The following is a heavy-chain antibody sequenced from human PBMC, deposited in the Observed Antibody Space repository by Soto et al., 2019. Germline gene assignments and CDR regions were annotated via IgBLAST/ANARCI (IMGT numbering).Heavy chain of an antibody. J-gene: IGHJ4*02. Sequence: EVQLVESGGGLVKPGGSLRLSYAASGFTFSSYTMNWVRQAPGKGLEWVSSISSGSSYSYYADSVKGRFTISRDNAKNSLYLQMNSLRAEDTAFYYCARGPEGCSCGDCFPEYWGQGTLVTVSS. CDR2: ISSGSSYS. CDR1: GFTFSSYT. CDR3: ARGPEGCSCGDCFPEY. D-gene: IGHD2-21*02. V-gene: IGHV3-21*01.